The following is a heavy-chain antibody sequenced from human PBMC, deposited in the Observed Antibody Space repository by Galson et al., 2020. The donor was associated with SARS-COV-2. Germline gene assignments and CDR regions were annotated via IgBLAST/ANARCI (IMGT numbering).Heavy chain of an antibody. CDR1: GYTFTSHG. D-gene: IGHD4-17*01. Sequence: ASVKVSCKASGYTFTSHGISWVRQAPGQGLEWMGWISAYNGNTNYAQHFQGRVTMTTDTSTSTAYMELRSLRSDDTAVYYCARDQVTTVTTGYYYYYGMDVWGQGTTVTVSS. V-gene: IGHV1-18*04. CDR3: ARDQVTTVTTGYYYYYGMDV. CDR2: ISAYNGNT. J-gene: IGHJ6*02.